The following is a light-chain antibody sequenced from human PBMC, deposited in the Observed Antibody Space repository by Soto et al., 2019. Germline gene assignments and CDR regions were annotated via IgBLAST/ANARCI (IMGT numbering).Light chain of an antibody. CDR1: QSVSSY. J-gene: IGKJ5*01. CDR3: QQRSNWPPFSIT. CDR2: DAS. Sequence: EIVLTQSPATLSLSPWETATLSCRASQSVSSYLAWYQQKPGQAPRLLIYDASNRATGIPARFSGSGSGTDFTLTISSLEPEDFAVYYCQQRSNWPPFSITFGQGTRLEIK. V-gene: IGKV3-11*01.